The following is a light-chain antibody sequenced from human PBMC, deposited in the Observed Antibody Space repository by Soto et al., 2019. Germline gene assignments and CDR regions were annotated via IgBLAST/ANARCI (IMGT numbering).Light chain of an antibody. J-gene: IGLJ1*01. Sequence: QSVLTQPASVSGSPGQSITISCTGTSNDVGGYNYVSWYQHHPGKAPKLIICDVTDRPSGISYRFSASKSGNTASLTISGLQAEDEADYYCSSYTSSNAEVFGTGTQLTVL. CDR1: SNDVGGYNY. CDR3: SSYTSSNAEV. V-gene: IGLV2-14*03. CDR2: DVT.